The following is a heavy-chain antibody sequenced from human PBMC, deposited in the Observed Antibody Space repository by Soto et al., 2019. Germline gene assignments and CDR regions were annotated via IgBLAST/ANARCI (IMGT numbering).Heavy chain of an antibody. Sequence: EVQLVESGGGLVEPGGSLRLSCAASGFTFSSYSMNWIRQAPGKGLEWVSSFSSVSTYIYYADSGKGRFTISRDNPKNSLYLHLTSLRAEDTAVYYCAIFYGAPYYYYGFHVLGQGTTVTVSS. J-gene: IGHJ6*02. CDR3: AIFYGAPYYYYGFHV. CDR1: GFTFSSYS. D-gene: IGHD4-17*01. V-gene: IGHV3-21*01. CDR2: FSSVSTYI.